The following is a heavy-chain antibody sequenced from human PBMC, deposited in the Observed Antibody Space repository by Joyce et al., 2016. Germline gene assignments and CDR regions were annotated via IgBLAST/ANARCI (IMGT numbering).Heavy chain of an antibody. CDR3: ARLVFGSNERGGLFDP. Sequence: EVQLVQSGAEVKKPGEALKISCKDSGYSFTSYWNGWVRQMPGEGLGGMRVLDPGDTNTKYSPSFQGQVPIPADKSISTAYLQLSSLKASDTAMYYWARLVFGSNERGGLFDPWGQGTLVTVSS. CDR2: LDPGDTNT. D-gene: IGHD3-16*01. J-gene: IGHJ5*02. CDR1: GYSFTSYW. V-gene: IGHV5-51*01.